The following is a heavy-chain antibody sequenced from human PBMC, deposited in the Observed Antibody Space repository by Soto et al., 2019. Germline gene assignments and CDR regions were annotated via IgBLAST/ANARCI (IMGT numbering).Heavy chain of an antibody. Sequence: EVQLVESGGGLVQPGGSLRLSCAASGFSFSYYGMNWVRQAPGKGLEWVSYISTSSSNIYYADSVKGRFTISRDNAKNSLSLQMNSLRAADPAVYYCARETSTGNYYMDVWGKGTTVIVSS. V-gene: IGHV3-48*01. D-gene: IGHD2-2*01. CDR1: GFSFSYYG. CDR2: ISTSSSNI. CDR3: ARETSTGNYYMDV. J-gene: IGHJ6*03.